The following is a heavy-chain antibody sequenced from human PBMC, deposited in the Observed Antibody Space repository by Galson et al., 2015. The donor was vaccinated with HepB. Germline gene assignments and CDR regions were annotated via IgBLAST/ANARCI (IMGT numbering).Heavy chain of an antibody. D-gene: IGHD6-13*01. V-gene: IGHV1-24*01. CDR2: FDPEDGET. J-gene: IGHJ4*02. Sequence: SVKVSCKVSGYTLTELSMHWVRQAPGKGLEWMGGFDPEDGETIYAQKFQGRVTMTEDTSTDTAYMELSSLRSEDTAVYYCATSFRLGFRPLVPFDYWGQGTLVTVSS. CDR1: GYTLTELS. CDR3: ATSFRLGFRPLVPFDY.